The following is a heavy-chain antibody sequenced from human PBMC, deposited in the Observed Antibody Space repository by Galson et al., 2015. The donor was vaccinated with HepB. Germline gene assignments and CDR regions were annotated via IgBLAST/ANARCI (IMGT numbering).Heavy chain of an antibody. Sequence: SLRLSCAASGFTFSSHAMSWVRQAPGKGLEWVSAISGSGGSTYYADSVKGRFTISRDNSKNTLYLQMNSLRAEDTAVYYCAKDPPVGNDVRYWGQGTLVTVSS. CDR3: AKDPPVGNDVRY. V-gene: IGHV3-23*01. CDR1: GFTFSSHA. CDR2: ISGSGGST. D-gene: IGHD1-1*01. J-gene: IGHJ4*02.